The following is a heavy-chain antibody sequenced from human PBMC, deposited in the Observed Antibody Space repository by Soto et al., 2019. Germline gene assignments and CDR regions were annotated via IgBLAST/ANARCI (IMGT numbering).Heavy chain of an antibody. Sequence: SETLSLTCAVYGGSFSGYYWSWIRQPPGKGLEWIGEINHSGSTNYNPSLKSRVPISVDTSKNQFSLKLGAGTAADTAVYYCARTRSRTSGYSSGWYRKYYYYGMDVWGQGTTVTVSS. CDR2: INHSGST. J-gene: IGHJ6*02. CDR3: ARTRSRTSGYSSGWYRKYYYYGMDV. D-gene: IGHD6-19*01. CDR1: GGSFSGYY. V-gene: IGHV4-34*01.